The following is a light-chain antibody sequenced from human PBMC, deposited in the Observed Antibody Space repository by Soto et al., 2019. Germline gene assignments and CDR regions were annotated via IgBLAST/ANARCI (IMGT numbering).Light chain of an antibody. CDR3: MQGTHSPIT. J-gene: IGKJ5*01. Sequence: DVVMTQSPLSLPVALGQAASISFWSIXDLVYTDGDAYLSWFHQRPGQSPRRLIYKVSNRDSGVPDRFSGSGSRTYFTLRISRVEAEDVGVYYCMQGTHSPITFGQGTRLEIK. V-gene: IGKV2-30*01. CDR1: XDLVYTDGDAY. CDR2: KVS.